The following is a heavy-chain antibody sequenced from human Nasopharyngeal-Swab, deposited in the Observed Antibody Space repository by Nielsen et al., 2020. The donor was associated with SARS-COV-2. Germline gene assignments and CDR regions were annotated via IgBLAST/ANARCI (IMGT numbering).Heavy chain of an antibody. CDR1: GFTFSSYS. V-gene: IGHV3-74*01. CDR2: INSDGSST. J-gene: IGHJ4*02. D-gene: IGHD3-9*01. CDR3: ARDQDFDWSFDY. Sequence: GGSLRLSCAASGFTFSSYSMNWVRQAPGKGLVWVSRINSDGSSTSYADSVKGRFTISRDNAKNTLYLQMNSLRAEDTAVYYCARDQDFDWSFDYWGQGTLVTVSS.